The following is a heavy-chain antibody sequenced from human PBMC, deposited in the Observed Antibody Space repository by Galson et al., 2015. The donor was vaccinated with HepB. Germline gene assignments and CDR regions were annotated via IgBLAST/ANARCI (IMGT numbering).Heavy chain of an antibody. CDR2: IRSNANSYAT. D-gene: IGHD2-2*02. J-gene: IGHJ4*02. CDR3: HVVVPAAIADY. Sequence: SLRLSCAASGFTFSGSAMHWVRQASGKGLEWVGRIRSNANSYATAYAASVKGRFTISRDDSKNTAYLQMNSLKTEDTAVYYCHVVVPAAIADYWGQGTLVTVSS. V-gene: IGHV3-73*01. CDR1: GFTFSGSA.